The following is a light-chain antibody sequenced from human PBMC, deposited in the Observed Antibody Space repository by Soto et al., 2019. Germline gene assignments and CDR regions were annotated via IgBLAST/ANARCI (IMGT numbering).Light chain of an antibody. CDR1: NSDVRGYNY. CDR3: SSYTSGSPYV. J-gene: IGLJ1*01. Sequence: SALAQPGSVSGSPGQSMTISCTGTNSDVRGYNYVSWYQQLPGKAPKLMIYEVSNRPSGVSNRFSGSKSGNTASLTISGLQPEAEADYYCSSYTSGSPYVFGTGTQVTVL. V-gene: IGLV2-14*01. CDR2: EVS.